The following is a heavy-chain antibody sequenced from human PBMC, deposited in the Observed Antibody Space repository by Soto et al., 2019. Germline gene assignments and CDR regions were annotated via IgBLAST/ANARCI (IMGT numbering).Heavy chain of an antibody. V-gene: IGHV1-2*04. CDR3: ARGVVGYANAGKYYYCGMDV. D-gene: IGHD5-12*01. CDR2: INPNSGGT. Sequence: ASVKVSCKASGYTFTGYYMHWVRQAPGQGLEWMGWINPNSGGTNYAQKFQGWVTMTRDTSISTAYMELSRLRSDDTAVYYCARGVVGYANAGKYYYCGMDVWGKGGTVTVSS. CDR1: GYTFTGYY. J-gene: IGHJ6*04.